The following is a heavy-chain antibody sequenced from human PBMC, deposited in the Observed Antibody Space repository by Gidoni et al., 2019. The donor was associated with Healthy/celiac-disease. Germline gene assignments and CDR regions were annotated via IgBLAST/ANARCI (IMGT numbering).Heavy chain of an antibody. V-gene: IGHV4-59*01. D-gene: IGHD3-10*01. CDR1: GGSISSYY. CDR3: ARVHYYGSGSYYMDY. J-gene: IGHJ4*02. Sequence: QVQLQESGPGLVKPSETLSLTCTVSGGSISSYYWSWIRQPPGKGLEWIGYIYYSGSTNYNPSLKSRVTISVDTSKNQFSLKLSSVTAADTVVYYCARVHYYGSGSYYMDYWGQGTLVTVSS. CDR2: IYYSGST.